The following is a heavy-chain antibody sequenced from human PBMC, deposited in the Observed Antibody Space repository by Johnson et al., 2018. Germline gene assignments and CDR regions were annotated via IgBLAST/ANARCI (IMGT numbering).Heavy chain of an antibody. V-gene: IGHV3-13*01. Sequence: EVQLVESGGGLVQPGGALRLSCAASGFTFGTYGMQWVRQPRGRGLEWVSAINGAGDTYYADSVKGRFTVSREIAQNSFYLEMHGLSPGDKAVYYWARVKGGFCSFAGCYGDAFDIWGQGTVVTVSS. J-gene: IGHJ3*02. D-gene: IGHD2-15*01. CDR3: ARVKGGFCSFAGCYGDAFDI. CDR1: GFTFGTYG. CDR2: INGAGDT.